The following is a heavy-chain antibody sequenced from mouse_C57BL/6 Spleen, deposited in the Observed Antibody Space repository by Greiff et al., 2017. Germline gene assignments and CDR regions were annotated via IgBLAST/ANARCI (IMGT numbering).Heavy chain of an antibody. J-gene: IGHJ4*01. D-gene: IGHD1-1*01. CDR2: IDPEDGDT. CDR3: TTRVITTVKDAMDY. CDR1: GFNIKDYY. V-gene: IGHV14-1*01. Sequence: VQLQQSGAELVRPGASVKLSCTASGFNIKDYYMHWVKQRPEQGLEWIGRIDPEDGDTEYAPKFQGKATMTADTSSNTAYLQLSSLTSEDTAVYYGTTRVITTVKDAMDYWGQGTSVTVSS.